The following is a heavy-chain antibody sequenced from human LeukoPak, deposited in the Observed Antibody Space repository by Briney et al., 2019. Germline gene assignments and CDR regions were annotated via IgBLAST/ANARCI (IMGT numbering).Heavy chain of an antibody. Sequence: GASVEVSCKASGYTFTSYYMHWVRQAPGQGLEWMGIINPSGGSTSYAQKFQGRVTMTRDTSTSTVYMKLSSLRSEDTAVYYCAREDDGEYYFDYWGQGTLVTVSS. D-gene: IGHD5-24*01. CDR2: INPSGGST. J-gene: IGHJ4*02. V-gene: IGHV1-46*01. CDR1: GYTFTSYY. CDR3: AREDDGEYYFDY.